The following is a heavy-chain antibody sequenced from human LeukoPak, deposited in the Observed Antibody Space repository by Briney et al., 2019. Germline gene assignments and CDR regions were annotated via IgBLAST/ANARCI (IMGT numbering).Heavy chain of an antibody. V-gene: IGHV1-69*02. Sequence: SVKVSCKASGGTFSSYTISWVRQAPGQGLEWMGRIIPILGIANYAQKFQGRVTITADKSTSTAYMELSSLRSEDTAVYYCARRVSGYSYAFDSWGKGTMVTVSS. CDR1: GGTFSSYT. CDR2: IIPILGIA. CDR3: ARRVSGYSYAFDS. J-gene: IGHJ3*02. D-gene: IGHD3-22*01.